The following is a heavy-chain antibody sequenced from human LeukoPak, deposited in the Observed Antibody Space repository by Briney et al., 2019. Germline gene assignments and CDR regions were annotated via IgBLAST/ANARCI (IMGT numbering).Heavy chain of an antibody. CDR2: IYPGDSDT. Sequence: GESLRISCKGSGYSFTSYWIGWVRQMPGKGLEWMGIIYPGDSDTRYSPSFQGQVTISADKSISTAYLQWSSLKASDTAMYYCARRAPGSHDAFDIWGQGTMVTVSS. D-gene: IGHD1-1*01. J-gene: IGHJ3*02. V-gene: IGHV5-51*01. CDR1: GYSFTSYW. CDR3: ARRAPGSHDAFDI.